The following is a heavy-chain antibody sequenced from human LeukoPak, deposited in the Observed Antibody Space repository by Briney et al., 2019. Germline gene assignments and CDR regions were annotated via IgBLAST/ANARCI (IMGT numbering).Heavy chain of an antibody. D-gene: IGHD4-23*01. CDR2: IYHSGST. Sequence: PSETLSLTCTVSGGSISSSSYYWGWIRQPPGKGLEWIGYIYHSGSTYYNPSLKSRVTISVDRSKNQFSLKLSSVTAADTAVYYCARDDGGNVDYWGQGTLVTVSS. CDR3: ARDDGGNVDY. V-gene: IGHV4-39*07. CDR1: GGSISSSSYY. J-gene: IGHJ4*02.